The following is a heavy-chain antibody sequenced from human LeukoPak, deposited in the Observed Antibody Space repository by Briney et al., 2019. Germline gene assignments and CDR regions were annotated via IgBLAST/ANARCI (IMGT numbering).Heavy chain of an antibody. J-gene: IGHJ4*02. CDR2: YTGST. CDR3: ASLSHCSTSICFDY. V-gene: IGHV4-59*01. D-gene: IGHD2-2*01. Sequence: YTGSTNYNPSLKSRVTISIDTSKSQFSLRLTSVTAADTAIYYCASLSHCSTSICFDYWGRGTLVTVSS.